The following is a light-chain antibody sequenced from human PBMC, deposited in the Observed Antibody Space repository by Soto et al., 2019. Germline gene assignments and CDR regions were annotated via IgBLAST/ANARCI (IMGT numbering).Light chain of an antibody. CDR3: QSYDSSLSGVV. Sequence: QSALTQPPSASGSFGQSVTISCTGTSSDVGGYNYVSWYQQHPGKAPKLMIYEVSERPSGVPDRFSGSKSGNTASLTVSGLQAEDEADYYCQSYDSSLSGVVFGGGTKLTVL. J-gene: IGLJ2*01. V-gene: IGLV2-8*01. CDR2: EVS. CDR1: SSDVGGYNY.